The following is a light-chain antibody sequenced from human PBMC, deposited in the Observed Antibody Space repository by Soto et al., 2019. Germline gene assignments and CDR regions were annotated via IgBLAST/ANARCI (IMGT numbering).Light chain of an antibody. J-gene: IGLJ1*01. Sequence: SYELTQSPSVSLAPGETARISCEGNNIGDKLVHWYQQRPGQAPVLVIYFDSERPSGIPERFSGSNSGNTATLIITRVEAGDEADYYCHLWDVGSDHYVFGSGTKVTVL. CDR1: NIGDKL. CDR2: FDS. CDR3: HLWDVGSDHYV. V-gene: IGLV3-21*04.